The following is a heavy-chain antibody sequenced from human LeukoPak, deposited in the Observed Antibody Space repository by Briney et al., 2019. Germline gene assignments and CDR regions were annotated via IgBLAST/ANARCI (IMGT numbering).Heavy chain of an antibody. CDR2: IYYSGST. Sequence: TLSLTCTVSGGSISSGGYYWSWIRQHPGKGLEWIGYIYYSGSTYYNPSLKSRVTISVDTSKNQFSLKLSSVTAADTAVYYCARDPQLGEDSHYGMDVWGQGTTVTVSS. D-gene: IGHD1-1*01. CDR1: GGSISSGGYY. CDR3: ARDPQLGEDSHYGMDV. J-gene: IGHJ6*02. V-gene: IGHV4-31*03.